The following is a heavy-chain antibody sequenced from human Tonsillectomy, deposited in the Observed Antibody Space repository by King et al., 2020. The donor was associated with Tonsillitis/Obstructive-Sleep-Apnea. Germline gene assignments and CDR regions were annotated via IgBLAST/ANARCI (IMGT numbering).Heavy chain of an antibody. D-gene: IGHD2-2*02. V-gene: IGHV3-74*01. CDR3: ARDLGHCSSITCYRPFDY. Sequence: VQLVESGGGLVQPGGYLRLSCAASGFTFSSYWMHWVRQVPGKGLVWVSRITSDGSSTTYADSVKGRFTISRDNAKNTLYLQMNSLRAEDTAVYYCARDLGHCSSITCYRPFDYWGQGTLVTVSS. CDR2: ITSDGSST. CDR1: GFTFSSYW. J-gene: IGHJ4*02.